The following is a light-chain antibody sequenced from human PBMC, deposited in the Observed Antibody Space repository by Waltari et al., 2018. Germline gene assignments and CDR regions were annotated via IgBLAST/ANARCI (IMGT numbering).Light chain of an antibody. J-gene: IGLJ2*01. Sequence: QSVLTQPPSASGTPGQRVNISCSGSSSNIGNNYVYWHQQLPGTAPKLLISANDQRPSGVPDRFSGSKSGTSASLAISGLRSEDEADYYCAAWDDSLGVWTFGGGTKLTVL. CDR2: AND. CDR1: SSNIGNNY. CDR3: AAWDDSLGVWT. V-gene: IGLV1-47*01.